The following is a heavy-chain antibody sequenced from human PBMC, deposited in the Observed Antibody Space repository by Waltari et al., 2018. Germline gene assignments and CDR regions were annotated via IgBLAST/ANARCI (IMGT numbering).Heavy chain of an antibody. CDR2: INYSGGT. Sequence: QVQLQQWGAGLLKPSETLSLTCAVYGGSFSGYYWSWIRQPPGKGLEWIAYINYSGGTNHNPSLKSRVTISLDTSMNQFSLKLTSVTAADTALYYCARVRSGSYYVFDYWGQGTLVTVSS. D-gene: IGHD1-26*01. CDR1: GGSFSGYY. V-gene: IGHV4-34*11. J-gene: IGHJ4*02. CDR3: ARVRSGSYYVFDY.